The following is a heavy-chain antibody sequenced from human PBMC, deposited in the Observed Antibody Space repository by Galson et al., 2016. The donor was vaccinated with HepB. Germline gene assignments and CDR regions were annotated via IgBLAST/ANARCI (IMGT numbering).Heavy chain of an antibody. J-gene: IGHJ6*02. V-gene: IGHV3-53*01. D-gene: IGHD5-12*01. CDR3: ARELDINYSGMDV. CDR2: IYTTGET. Sequence: SLRLSCAASGFSVSKNYIMWVRQAPGRGLKWVPVIYTTGETYYEDSVKGRFTISRDDSKNMVYLHMNSVRADDSAHYFCARELDINYSGMDVWGRGTTVIVSS. CDR1: GFSVSKNY.